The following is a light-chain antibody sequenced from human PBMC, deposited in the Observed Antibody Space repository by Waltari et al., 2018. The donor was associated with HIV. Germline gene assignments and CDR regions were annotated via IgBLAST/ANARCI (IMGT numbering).Light chain of an antibody. Sequence: QSALTQPRSVSGSPGQSVTISCIGTTSDLGRYNYVSWYQQEQGRVPKLILSDVNRRPSGALNRLFHSPSGPPDRFSGSKSGNTASLTISGLQAEDEADYYGCSFAANFTWIFGGGTRLTVL. J-gene: IGLJ2*01. CDR1: TSDLGRYNY. CDR3: CSFAANFTWI. CDR2: DVN. V-gene: IGLV2-11*01.